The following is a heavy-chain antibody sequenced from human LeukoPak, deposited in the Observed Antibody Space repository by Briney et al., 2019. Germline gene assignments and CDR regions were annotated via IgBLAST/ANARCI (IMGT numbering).Heavy chain of an antibody. D-gene: IGHD2-2*01. Sequence: GGSLRLSCAASGFTFSSYAMSWVRQAPGKGLEWVSAISGSGGSTYYADSVKGRFTISRDNSKNTLYLQMNSLRAEDTAVYYCAKHWSYCSTTSCFFNYYYYYYMDVWGKGTTVTVSS. CDR3: AKHWSYCSTTSCFFNYYYYYYMDV. J-gene: IGHJ6*03. CDR1: GFTFSSYA. V-gene: IGHV3-23*01. CDR2: ISGSGGST.